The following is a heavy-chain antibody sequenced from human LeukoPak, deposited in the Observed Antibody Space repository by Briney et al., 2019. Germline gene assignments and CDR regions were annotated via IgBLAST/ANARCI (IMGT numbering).Heavy chain of an antibody. D-gene: IGHD3-22*01. Sequence: GGSLRLSCAASGFTFSNAWMSWVRQASGKGLEWVGRIKSKTDGGTTDYAAPVKGRFTISRDDSKNTLYLQMNSLKTEDTAVYYCTTEFYYDSSGYVDYWGQGTLVTVSS. CDR1: GFTFSNAW. J-gene: IGHJ4*02. CDR2: IKSKTDGGTT. CDR3: TTEFYYDSSGYVDY. V-gene: IGHV3-15*01.